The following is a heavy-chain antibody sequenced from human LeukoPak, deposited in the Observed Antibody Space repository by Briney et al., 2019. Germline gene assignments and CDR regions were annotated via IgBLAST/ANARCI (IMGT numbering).Heavy chain of an antibody. J-gene: IGHJ4*02. Sequence: GESLKISCTASGYDFANSWIGWVRQMPGKGLEWMGIIDPRDSDTIYSPSFQGRVIISADKSIRTAYLQRSSLTASDTALYYCARGERAMATRKAGFDYWGQGTLVTVSS. CDR2: IDPRDSDT. V-gene: IGHV5-51*01. CDR1: GYDFANSW. D-gene: IGHD5-24*01. CDR3: ARGERAMATRKAGFDY.